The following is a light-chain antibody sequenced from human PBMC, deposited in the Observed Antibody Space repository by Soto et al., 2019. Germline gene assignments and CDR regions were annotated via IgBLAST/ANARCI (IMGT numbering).Light chain of an antibody. CDR2: DVS. CDR3: NSFTTTNTYV. Sequence: QSVLTQPPSASGSLGQSITISCTGASSDVGGFDHVSWYQQHPGKVPRLLIYDVSSRPSGVSDRFSGSKSGNTASLTISGLQAEDEADYYCNSFTTTNTYVFGTGTKVTVL. J-gene: IGLJ1*01. V-gene: IGLV2-14*03. CDR1: SSDVGGFDH.